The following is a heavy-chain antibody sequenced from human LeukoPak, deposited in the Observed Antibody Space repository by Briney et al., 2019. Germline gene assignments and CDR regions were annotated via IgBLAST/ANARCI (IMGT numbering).Heavy chain of an antibody. CDR1: GFTFSSYA. D-gene: IGHD3-10*01. V-gene: IGHV3-30-3*01. CDR3: TTRGSDSGCPFF. J-gene: IGHJ4*02. CDR2: ISFDGSNK. Sequence: GRSLRLSCAASGFTFSSYALHWVRQAPGKGLEWVAVISFDGSNKYYTDSVKGRFTISRDSSQNTLYLQMNSLKTEDTAVYYCTTRGSDSGCPFFWGQGTLVTVSS.